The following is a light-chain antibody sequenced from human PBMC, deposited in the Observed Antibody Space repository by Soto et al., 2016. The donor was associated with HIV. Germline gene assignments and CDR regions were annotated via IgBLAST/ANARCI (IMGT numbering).Light chain of an antibody. CDR1: QGISSY. V-gene: IGKV1-8*01. CDR3: QQANSFPLT. Sequence: AIRMTQSPSSLSASTGDRVTITCRASQGISSYLAWYQQKPGKAPKLLIYAASTLQSGVPSRFSGSGSGTDFTLTISSLQPEDFATYYCQQANSFPLTFGGGTKVEI. J-gene: IGKJ4*01. CDR2: AAS.